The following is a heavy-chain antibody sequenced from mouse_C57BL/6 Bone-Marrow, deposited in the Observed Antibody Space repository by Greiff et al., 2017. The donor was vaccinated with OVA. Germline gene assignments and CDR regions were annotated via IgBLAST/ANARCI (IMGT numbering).Heavy chain of an antibody. CDR1: GFSLTSYG. V-gene: IGHV2-5*01. J-gene: IGHJ3*01. CDR2: IWRGGST. Sequence: QVQLQQSGPGLVQPSQSLSITCTVSGFSLTSYGVHWVRQSPGKGLEWLGVIWRGGSTDYNAAFMSRLSITKDNSKSQVFFKMNSLRAADTAIYYCAKASLSGTGFAYWGQGTLVTVSA. D-gene: IGHD4-1*01. CDR3: AKASLSGTGFAY.